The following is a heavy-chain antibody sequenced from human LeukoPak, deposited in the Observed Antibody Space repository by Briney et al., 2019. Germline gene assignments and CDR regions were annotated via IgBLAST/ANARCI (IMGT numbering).Heavy chain of an antibody. D-gene: IGHD3-10*01. Sequence: GGSLRLSCAASGFTFSSYGMHWVRQAPGKGLEWVAFIRYDGSNKYYADSVKGRFTVSRDNSKNTLYLQMNSLRAEDTAVYYCAVPSGDYDYGMDVWGRGTTVTVSS. V-gene: IGHV3-30*02. CDR1: GFTFSSYG. CDR2: IRYDGSNK. J-gene: IGHJ6*02. CDR3: AVPSGDYDYGMDV.